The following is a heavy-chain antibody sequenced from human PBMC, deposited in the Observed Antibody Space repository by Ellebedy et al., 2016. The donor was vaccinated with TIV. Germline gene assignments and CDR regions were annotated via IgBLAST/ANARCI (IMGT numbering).Heavy chain of an antibody. CDR2: IWFDGSNQ. V-gene: IGHV3-33*06. J-gene: IGHJ4*02. D-gene: IGHD6-6*01. CDR3: AKRYSRSSGGRFFDY. CDR1: GIPFSSSG. Sequence: GESLKISCAASGIPFSSSGMHWVRQAPGKGLEWVAMIWFDGSNQYYADSVKGRSTISRDNSQNTVDLQMNSLRAEDTAVYYCAKRYSRSSGGRFFDYWGQGTLVTVSS.